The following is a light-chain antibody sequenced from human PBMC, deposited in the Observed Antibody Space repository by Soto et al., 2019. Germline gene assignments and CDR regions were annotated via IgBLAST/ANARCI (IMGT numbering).Light chain of an antibody. J-gene: IGLJ3*02. CDR3: AAWDDSLSGPRV. CDR2: RNN. CDR1: SSNIGTNY. V-gene: IGLV1-47*01. Sequence: QSVLTQPPSASGAPGQSVTISCSGSSSNIGTNYVYWYQQFPGTAPKLLIYRNNQRPSGVPERFSGSKSGTSASLAISGLRSEDEADYYCAAWDDSLSGPRVFGGGTQLTVL.